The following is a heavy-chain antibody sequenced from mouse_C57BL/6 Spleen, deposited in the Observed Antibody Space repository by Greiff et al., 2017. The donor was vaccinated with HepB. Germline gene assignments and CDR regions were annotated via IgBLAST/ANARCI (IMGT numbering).Heavy chain of an antibody. J-gene: IGHJ3*01. CDR3: ARRAGSNYGFAY. CDR2: IYPSDSET. Sequence: QVQLKQPGAELLRPGSSVKLSCKASGYTFTSYWMDWVKQRPGQGLEWIGNIYPSDSETHYNQKFKDKATLTVDKSSSTAYMQLSSLTSEDSAVYYCARRAGSNYGFAYWGQGTLVTVAA. V-gene: IGHV1-61*01. D-gene: IGHD2-5*01. CDR1: GYTFTSYW.